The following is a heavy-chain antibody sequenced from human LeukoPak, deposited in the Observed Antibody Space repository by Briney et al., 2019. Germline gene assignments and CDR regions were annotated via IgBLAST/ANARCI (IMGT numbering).Heavy chain of an antibody. CDR1: GFTFSSYW. D-gene: IGHD1-26*01. CDR2: IKQDGSEK. J-gene: IGHJ4*02. CDR3: ARDKRVVGATGVGDY. Sequence: PGGSLRLPCAASGFTFSSYWMSWVRQAPGKGLEWVANIKQDGSEKYFVDSVKGRFAISRDNAKNSLYLQMNSLRAEDTAVYFCARDKRVVGATGVGDYWGQGTLVTASS. V-gene: IGHV3-7*01.